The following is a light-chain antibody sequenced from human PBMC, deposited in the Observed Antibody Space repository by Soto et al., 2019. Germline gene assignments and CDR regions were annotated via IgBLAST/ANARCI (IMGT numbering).Light chain of an antibody. CDR1: QSISNW. Sequence: DIQMTQSPSTLSASVGDRVTITCRASQSISNWLAWYQQKPGKAPKLLIYKASSLEIGVPSRFSGSGSGTEFTLTISSLQPDDFATYYCQHYNIYPWTFGQGTKVEIK. V-gene: IGKV1-5*03. J-gene: IGKJ1*01. CDR2: KAS. CDR3: QHYNIYPWT.